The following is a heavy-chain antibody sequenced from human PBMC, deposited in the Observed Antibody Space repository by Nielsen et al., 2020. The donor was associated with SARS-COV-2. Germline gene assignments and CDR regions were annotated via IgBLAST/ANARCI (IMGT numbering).Heavy chain of an antibody. D-gene: IGHD1-26*01. J-gene: IGHJ4*02. CDR3: AKDSQCELTSEFDY. CDR2: ISWNSGRI. V-gene: IGHV3-9*01. CDR1: GFTFDDYA. Sequence: SLKISCAASGFTFDDYAMHWDRKAPGKGLEWVSGISWNSGRIGYADSVKGRFTISRDNAKNSLYLQMNSLRAEDTALYYCAKDSQCELTSEFDYWGQGTLVTVSA.